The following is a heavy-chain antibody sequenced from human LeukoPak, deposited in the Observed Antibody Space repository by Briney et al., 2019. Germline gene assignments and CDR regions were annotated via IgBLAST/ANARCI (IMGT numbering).Heavy chain of an antibody. D-gene: IGHD2-2*02. CDR1: GFTFSSYE. CDR3: ARPYCSSTSCYTGWFDP. V-gene: IGHV3-48*03. J-gene: IGHJ5*02. CDR2: ISSGGSII. Sequence: GGSLRLSCAASGFTFSSYEMNWVRQAPGKGLEWVSYISSGGSIIYYADSVKGRFTISRDNAKNSLSLQMNSLRAEDTAVYYCARPYCSSTSCYTGWFDPWGQGTLVTVSP.